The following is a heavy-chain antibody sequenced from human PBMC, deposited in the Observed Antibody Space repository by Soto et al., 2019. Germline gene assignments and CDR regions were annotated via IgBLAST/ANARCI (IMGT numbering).Heavy chain of an antibody. CDR2: INHSGST. J-gene: IGHJ5*02. Sequence: QVQLQQWGAGLLKPSETLSLTCAVYGGSFSGYYWSWIRQPPGKGLEWIGEINHSGSTNYNPSLKSRVPISVDTSKNQFSLKLSSVTAAATAVYYCARRGYLSGWFDPWGQGTLVTVSS. D-gene: IGHD1-1*01. CDR1: GGSFSGYY. CDR3: ARRGYLSGWFDP. V-gene: IGHV4-34*01.